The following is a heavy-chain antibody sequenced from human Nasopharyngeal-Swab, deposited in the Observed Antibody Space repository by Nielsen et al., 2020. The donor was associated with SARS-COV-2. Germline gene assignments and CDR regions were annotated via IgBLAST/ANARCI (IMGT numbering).Heavy chain of an antibody. Sequence: GESLKISCAASGFSFSTYWMDWVRQAPGKGPEWVSRIDNDGRRTFYADLVKGRFTISRDNAENSVYLQMNSLRAEDTAVYYCARATAYSGSYYFDYWGQGTLVTVSS. J-gene: IGHJ4*02. D-gene: IGHD1-26*01. CDR3: ARATAYSGSYYFDY. CDR1: GFSFSTYW. CDR2: IDNDGRRT. V-gene: IGHV3-74*01.